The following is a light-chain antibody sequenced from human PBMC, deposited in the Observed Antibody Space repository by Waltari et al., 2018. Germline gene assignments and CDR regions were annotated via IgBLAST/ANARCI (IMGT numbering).Light chain of an antibody. J-gene: IGKJ3*01. CDR3: QQANSFPPT. Sequence: EIQMTQSPSSVSASVGDRVTITGRASQDVARWLAWYQQKPGKAPNLLIYAASSLHSGVPSRFSGSGSGTDFTLTISSLQPDDFATYYCQQANSFPPTFGPGTTVDIK. V-gene: IGKV1D-12*01. CDR2: AAS. CDR1: QDVARW.